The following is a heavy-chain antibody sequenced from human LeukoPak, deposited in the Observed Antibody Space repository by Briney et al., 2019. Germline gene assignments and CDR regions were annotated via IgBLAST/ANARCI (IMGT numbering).Heavy chain of an antibody. Sequence: GGSLRLSCAASGFTVNSNYMSWVRQAPGKGLEWVSVIYSGGSTYYADSVKGRFTISRDNSKNTLYLQMNSLRAEDTAVYYCARYRDDWNDDLFDYWGQGTLVTVSS. CDR2: IYSGGST. CDR3: ARYRDDWNDDLFDY. V-gene: IGHV3-53*01. CDR1: GFTVNSNY. J-gene: IGHJ4*02. D-gene: IGHD1-1*01.